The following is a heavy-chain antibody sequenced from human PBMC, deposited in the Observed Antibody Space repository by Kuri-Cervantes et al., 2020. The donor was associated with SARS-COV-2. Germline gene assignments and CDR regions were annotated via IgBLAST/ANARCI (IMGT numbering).Heavy chain of an antibody. CDR1: GASISSSTYY. V-gene: IGHV4-39*01. J-gene: IGHJ4*02. D-gene: IGHD3-22*01. CDR2: IYESGDT. Sequence: SETLSLTCTVSGASISSSTYYWGWIRQSPGKGLEWLGSIYESGDTYYSSSLKSRLSLSVDTSKNQFSLKLTSVTAADTAMYYCARATYYYDSSGYYSDYWGQGTLVTVSS. CDR3: ARATYYYDSSGYYSDY.